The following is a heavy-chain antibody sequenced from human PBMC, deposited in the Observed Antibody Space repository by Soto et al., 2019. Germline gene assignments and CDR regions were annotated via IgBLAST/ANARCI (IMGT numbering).Heavy chain of an antibody. CDR3: AKGGAFKSPAAPFDY. J-gene: IGHJ4*02. CDR2: IIGSGANR. D-gene: IGHD2-2*01. V-gene: IGHV3-23*01. CDR1: GFSVSSNY. Sequence: GXSLRLSCAAPGFSVSSNYMSWFRQAPVKGLEWFSTIIGSGANRYYADSVKGRFTISRDNSKNTLYLQMNSLRAEDTAVYYCAKGGAFKSPAAPFDYWGQGTLVTVSS.